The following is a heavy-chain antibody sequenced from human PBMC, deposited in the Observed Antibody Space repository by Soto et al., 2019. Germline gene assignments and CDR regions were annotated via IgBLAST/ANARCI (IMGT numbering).Heavy chain of an antibody. CDR3: ARERGFDYGDYTNWFDP. J-gene: IGHJ5*02. D-gene: IGHD4-17*01. Sequence: ASVKVSCKASGYTFTSYGISWVRQAPGQGLEWMGWISAYNGNTNYAQKLQGRVTMTTDTSTSTAYMELRSLRSDDTAVYYCARERGFDYGDYTNWFDPWGQGTLVTVS. CDR2: ISAYNGNT. V-gene: IGHV1-18*01. CDR1: GYTFTSYG.